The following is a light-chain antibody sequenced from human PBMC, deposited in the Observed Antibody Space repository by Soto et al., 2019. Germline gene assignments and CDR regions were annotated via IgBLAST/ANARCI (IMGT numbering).Light chain of an antibody. CDR2: KAS. CDR3: QHYNSYSEA. Sequence: IQMTQSPSTLSGSVGDRVAITCRASQTISSWFAWYQQKPGKAPKLLIYKASTLKSGVPSRFSGSGSGTEFPLTISSLQPDDFATYYCQHYNSYSEAFGQGTKVDIK. V-gene: IGKV1-5*03. J-gene: IGKJ1*01. CDR1: QTISSW.